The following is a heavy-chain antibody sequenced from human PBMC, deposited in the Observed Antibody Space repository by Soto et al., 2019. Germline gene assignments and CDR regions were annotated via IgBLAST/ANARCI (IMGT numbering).Heavy chain of an antibody. J-gene: IGHJ4*02. CDR2: LFYGGTT. Sequence: WTWIRQPPGKGLEWVGSLFYGGTTHYNPSLKSRLTMSLDTSKNHFSLKLRSVTAADTAVYYCARHRGPAPVYWGQGTLVTASS. V-gene: IGHV4-39*01. D-gene: IGHD3-10*01. CDR3: ARHRGPAPVY.